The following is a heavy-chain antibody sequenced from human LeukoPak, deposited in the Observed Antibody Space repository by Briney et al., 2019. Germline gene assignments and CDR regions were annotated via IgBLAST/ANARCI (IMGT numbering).Heavy chain of an antibody. CDR2: INPNSGGT. CDR3: ARGGYTKSTPFDY. V-gene: IGHV1-2*06. CDR1: GYTFTGYY. D-gene: IGHD5-24*01. Sequence: ASVKVSCKASGYTFTGYYMHWVRQAPGQWLELMGRINPNSGGTNYAQKFQGRVTMTRDTSISTAYMELSRLRSDDTAVYYCARGGYTKSTPFDYWGQGTLVTVSS. J-gene: IGHJ4*02.